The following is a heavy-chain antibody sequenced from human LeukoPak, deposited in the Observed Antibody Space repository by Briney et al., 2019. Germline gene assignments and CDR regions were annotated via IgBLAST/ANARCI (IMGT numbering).Heavy chain of an antibody. D-gene: IGHD3-22*01. J-gene: IGHJ2*01. CDR3: ARAVYYYDSSGYRRRLRYFDL. V-gene: IGHV4-30-2*01. CDR1: GGSISSGGYS. CDR2: IYHSGST. Sequence: PSETLSLTCAVSGGSISSGGYSWSWIRQPPGKGLEWIGYIYHSGSTYYNPSLKSRVTISVDRSKNQFSLKLSSVTAADTAVYYCARAVYYYDSSGYRRRLRYFDLWGRGTLVTVSS.